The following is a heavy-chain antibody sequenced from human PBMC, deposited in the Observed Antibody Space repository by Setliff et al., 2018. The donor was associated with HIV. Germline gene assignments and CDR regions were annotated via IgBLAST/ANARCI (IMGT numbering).Heavy chain of an antibody. Sequence: GGSLRLSCAASGFTFSDYYMSWIRRAPGKGLEWVSYISSSGSTIYDADSVKGRFTISRDSSKNSLYLQMNSLRTEDTALYYCARGGGSERMPFFYYYMDVWGKGTTVTVSS. CDR3: ARGGGSERMPFFYYYMDV. CDR1: GFTFSDYY. V-gene: IGHV3-11*01. CDR2: ISSSGSTI. D-gene: IGHD3-10*01. J-gene: IGHJ6*03.